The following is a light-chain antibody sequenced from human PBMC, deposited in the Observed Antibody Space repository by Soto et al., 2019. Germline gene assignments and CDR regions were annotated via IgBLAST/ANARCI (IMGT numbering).Light chain of an antibody. J-gene: IGKJ5*01. CDR1: QSVSNNY. CDR2: GAS. V-gene: IGKV3D-20*02. CDR3: QQRNDWQVT. Sequence: EIVLTQSPGTLSLSPGERATLSCRASQSVSNNYLAWYQQKPGQAPRLLIYGASNRATGIPDRFSGSGSGTDFTLTISSLEPGDFAIYYCQQRNDWQVTFGQGTRLEI.